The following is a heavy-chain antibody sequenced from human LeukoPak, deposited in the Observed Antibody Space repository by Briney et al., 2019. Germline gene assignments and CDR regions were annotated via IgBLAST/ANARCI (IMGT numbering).Heavy chain of an antibody. V-gene: IGHV4-30-4*01. CDR2: IYYSGST. CDR3: ARDRGDGYNYLDY. CDR1: GGSISSGDYY. Sequence: SETLSLTCTVSGGSISSGDYYWSWIRQPPGKGLEWIGYIYYSGSTYYNPSLKSRVTISVDTSKNQFSLKLSSVTAADTAVYYCARDRGDGYNYLDYWGQGTLVTVSS. J-gene: IGHJ4*02. D-gene: IGHD5-24*01.